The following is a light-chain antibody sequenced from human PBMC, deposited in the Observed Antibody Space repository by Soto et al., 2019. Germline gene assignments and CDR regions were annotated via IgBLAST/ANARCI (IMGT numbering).Light chain of an antibody. CDR1: DVGGKS. V-gene: IGLV3-21*02. Sequence: SYELTQPPSVSVAPGQTANISCGGDDVGGKSVQWYQQKPGQAPVLVLYDARDRPSGIPERFSGSNSGNTATLTISWVEAGDEADCYCQVRDTTTDQYSFGSGRKVTV. CDR2: DAR. CDR3: QVRDTTTDQYS. J-gene: IGLJ1*01.